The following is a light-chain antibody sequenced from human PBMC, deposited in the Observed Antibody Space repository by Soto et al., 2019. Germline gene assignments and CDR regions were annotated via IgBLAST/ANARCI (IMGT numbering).Light chain of an antibody. CDR1: QGISSY. CDR2: AAS. Sequence: IQLTQSPSFLSGSVGDRVRITCRASQGISSYIAWYQQKPGKAPKLLIYAASTLQSGVPSRFSGSGSGTDFTLTISSLQPEDFATYYCQQLTSYPRTFGPGTKVDIK. J-gene: IGKJ3*01. V-gene: IGKV1-9*01. CDR3: QQLTSYPRT.